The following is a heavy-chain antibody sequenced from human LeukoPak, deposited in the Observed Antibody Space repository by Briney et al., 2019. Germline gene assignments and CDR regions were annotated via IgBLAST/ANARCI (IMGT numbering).Heavy chain of an antibody. CDR1: GYTFTGYY. J-gene: IGHJ5*02. V-gene: IGHV1-2*02. D-gene: IGHD2-15*01. CDR3: ARGTIVVVVAAPEGDWFDP. Sequence: GASVKVSCKASGYTFTGYYMHWVRQAPGQGLEWMGWINPNSGGTNYAQKFQGRVTMTRDTSISTAYMELSRLRSDDTAVYYCARGTIVVVVAAPEGDWFDPWGQGTLVTVSS. CDR2: INPNSGGT.